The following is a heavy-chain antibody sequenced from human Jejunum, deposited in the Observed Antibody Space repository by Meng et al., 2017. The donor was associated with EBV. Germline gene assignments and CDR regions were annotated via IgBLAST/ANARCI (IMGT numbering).Heavy chain of an antibody. CDR3: ARDQSVAGPTTTDY. V-gene: IGHV3-74*01. D-gene: IGHD2-15*01. Sequence: VQLVEAGGGSVQLGGSLRLSCAAPGFTFSSYWMHWVRQAAGKGLVWVSRINSDGSSAAYADSVKGRFTISRDNAKNTLYLQMNSLRAEDTAAYYCARDQSVAGPTTTDYWGQGTLVTVSS. CDR2: INSDGSSA. J-gene: IGHJ4*02. CDR1: GFTFSSYW.